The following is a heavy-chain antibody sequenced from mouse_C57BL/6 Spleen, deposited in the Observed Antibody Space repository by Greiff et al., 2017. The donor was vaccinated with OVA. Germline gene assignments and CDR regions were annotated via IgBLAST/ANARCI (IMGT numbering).Heavy chain of an antibody. CDR1: GYTFTSYD. CDR2: IYPRDGST. J-gene: IGHJ4*01. V-gene: IGHV1-85*01. CDR3: ARLRQYAMDY. Sequence: QVHVKQSGPELVKPGASVKLSCKASGYTFTSYDINWVKQRPGQGLEWIGWIYPRDGSTKYNEKFKGKATLTVDTSSSTAYMELHSLTSEDSAVYFCARLRQYAMDYCGQGTSVTVSS.